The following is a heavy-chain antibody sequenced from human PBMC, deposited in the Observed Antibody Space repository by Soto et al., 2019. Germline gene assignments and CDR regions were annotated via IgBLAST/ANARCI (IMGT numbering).Heavy chain of an antibody. CDR3: ARDSSGAHYFDY. D-gene: IGHD6-19*01. CDR2: IKQDGSEK. J-gene: IGHJ4*02. Sequence: GGALRLSCAASGVTFSSYWISWVLQAPGKGLEWVANIKQDGSEKYYVDSVKGRFTISRDNAKNSLYLQMNSLRAEDTAVYYCARDSSGAHYFDYWGQGTLVTVSS. CDR1: GVTFSSYW. V-gene: IGHV3-7*05.